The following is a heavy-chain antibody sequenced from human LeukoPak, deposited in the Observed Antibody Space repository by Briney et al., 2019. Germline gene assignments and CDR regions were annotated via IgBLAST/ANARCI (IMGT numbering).Heavy chain of an antibody. D-gene: IGHD3-3*01. V-gene: IGHV4-34*01. J-gene: IGHJ4*02. Sequence: SETLSLTCAVFGGSFSGYFWSWIRQPPGKGLEWIGEINESGSTNYNPSLKSRVTISIDTSKNHFSLKLSSVTAADTAVYYCARGYYDFWSGFDYWGQGTLVTVSS. CDR2: INESGST. CDR1: GGSFSGYF. CDR3: ARGYYDFWSGFDY.